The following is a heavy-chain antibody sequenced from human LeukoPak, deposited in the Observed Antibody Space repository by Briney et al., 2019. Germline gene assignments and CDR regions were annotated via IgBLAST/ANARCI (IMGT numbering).Heavy chain of an antibody. CDR1: GFTFSSYA. J-gene: IGHJ4*02. CDR3: AKDLLRFLAGPTTFDY. Sequence: GRSLRLSCAASGFTFSSYAMSWVRQAPGKGLEWVSAISGSGGSTYYADSVKGRFTISRDNSKNTLYLQMNSLRAEDTAVYYCAKDLLRFLAGPTTFDYWGQGTLVTVSS. CDR2: ISGSGGST. V-gene: IGHV3-23*01. D-gene: IGHD3-3*01.